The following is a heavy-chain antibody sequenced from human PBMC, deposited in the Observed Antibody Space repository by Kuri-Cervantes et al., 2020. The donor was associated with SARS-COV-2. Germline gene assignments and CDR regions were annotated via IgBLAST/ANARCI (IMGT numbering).Heavy chain of an antibody. CDR1: GFTFSSYW. D-gene: IGHD5-24*01. Sequence: GGSLRLSCAASGFTFSSYWMSWVRQAPGKGLEWVANIKQDRSEKYYVDSVKGRFTISRDNAKNSLYLQMNSLRAEDTAVYYCAREEWLHIHDAFDIWGQGTMVTVSS. CDR2: IKQDRSEK. J-gene: IGHJ3*02. CDR3: AREEWLHIHDAFDI. V-gene: IGHV3-7*04.